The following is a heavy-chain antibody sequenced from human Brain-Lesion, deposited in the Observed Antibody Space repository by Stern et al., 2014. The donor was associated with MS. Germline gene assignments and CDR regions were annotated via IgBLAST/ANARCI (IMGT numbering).Heavy chain of an antibody. CDR3: ATLSPGAGGNYYRHFDY. CDR1: GYTLTELS. V-gene: IGHV1-24*01. D-gene: IGHD1-26*01. Sequence: QVQLESGAEVQKPGASVKVSCKVSGYTLTELSMHWVRQAPRKGLEWMGGFDPEDGETIYAQKFQGRVTMTEDTSTDTAYMELSSLRSEDTAVYYCATLSPGAGGNYYRHFDYWGQGTLVTVSS. J-gene: IGHJ4*02. CDR2: FDPEDGET.